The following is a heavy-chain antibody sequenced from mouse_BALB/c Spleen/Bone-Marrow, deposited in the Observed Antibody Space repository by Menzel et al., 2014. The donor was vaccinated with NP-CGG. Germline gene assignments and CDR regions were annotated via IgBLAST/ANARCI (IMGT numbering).Heavy chain of an antibody. Sequence: EVKLMESGPELVKPGASMKISRKASGYSFTGYTMNWVRQSHGKNLEWIGLINPYSGGSSYNQKFKGKATLTVDKSSSTAYMELLSLTSEDSAVYYCARDDYDGGFAYWGQGTLVTVSA. CDR2: INPYSGGS. V-gene: IGHV1-31*01. D-gene: IGHD2-4*01. CDR3: ARDDYDGGFAY. J-gene: IGHJ3*01. CDR1: GYSFTGYT.